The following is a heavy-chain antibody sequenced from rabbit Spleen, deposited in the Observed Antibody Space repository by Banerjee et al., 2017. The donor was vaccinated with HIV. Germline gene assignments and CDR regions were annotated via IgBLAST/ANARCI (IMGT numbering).Heavy chain of an antibody. V-gene: IGHV1S40*01. J-gene: IGHJ4*01. CDR3: ARDLVGVIGWNFYL. CDR2: IYTGGT. CDR1: GFSFSSRYY. D-gene: IGHD1-1*01. Sequence: ESGGDLVKPGASLTLTCTASGFSFSSRYYMCWVRQAPGKGLEWIACIYTGGTEYATWAKGRFTISRTSSTTVTLRMTSLTAADTATYFCARDLVGVIGWNFYLWGPGTLVTVS.